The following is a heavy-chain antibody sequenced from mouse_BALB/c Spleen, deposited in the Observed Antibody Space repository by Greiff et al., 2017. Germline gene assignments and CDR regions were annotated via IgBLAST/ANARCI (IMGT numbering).Heavy chain of an antibody. Sequence: QVQLQQSGPELVKPGASVRISCKASGYTFTSYYIHWVKQRPGQGLEWIGWIYPGNVNTKYNEKFKGKATLTADKSSSTAYMQLSSLTSEDSAVYFCAREHTTVVAKGAMDYWGQGTSVTVSS. V-gene: IGHV1S56*01. CDR1: GYTFTSYY. CDR3: AREHTTVVAKGAMDY. D-gene: IGHD1-1*01. CDR2: IYPGNVNT. J-gene: IGHJ4*01.